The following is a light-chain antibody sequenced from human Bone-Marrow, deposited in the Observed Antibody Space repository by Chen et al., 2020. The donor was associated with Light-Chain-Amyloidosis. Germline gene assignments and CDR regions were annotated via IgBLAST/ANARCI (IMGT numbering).Light chain of an antibody. Sequence: QAVLTQPASLSASPGASASLTCTLRSGINVGMYTMYWYQQKPGSPPQYLLTYKSDSDNQQGSGVHSRFSGSKDASANAGILLISGLHSEDEADYYCMIWHSSAWVFGGGTKLTVL. CDR3: MIWHSSAWV. V-gene: IGLV5-45*01. CDR2: YKSDSDN. J-gene: IGLJ3*02. CDR1: SGINVGMYT.